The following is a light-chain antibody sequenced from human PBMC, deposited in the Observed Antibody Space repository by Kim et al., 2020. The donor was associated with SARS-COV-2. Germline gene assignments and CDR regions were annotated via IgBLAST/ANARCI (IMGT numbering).Light chain of an antibody. CDR3: GTWDNSLSGGV. CDR1: SSNIGNNY. V-gene: IGLV1-51*01. Sequence: GQKVTISCSGSSSNIGNNYVSWYQQLPATAPKLLIYDNNKRPSGIPDRFSGSKSGTSATLDITGLQTGDEADYHCGTWDNSLSGGVFGGGTKLTVL. CDR2: DNN. J-gene: IGLJ2*01.